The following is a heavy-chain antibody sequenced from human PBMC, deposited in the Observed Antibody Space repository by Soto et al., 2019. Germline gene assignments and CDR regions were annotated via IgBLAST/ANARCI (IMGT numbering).Heavy chain of an antibody. CDR1: GDSISNGDW. V-gene: IGHV4-4*02. Sequence: PSETLSLTCAVSGDSISNGDWWSWVRQPPGKGLEWIGAIHPSGDTNYNPSLKSRLTISVDNFKNLFSLKLSSVTAADTAVYYCARVAVVYGDSWG. D-gene: IGHD4-17*01. CDR2: IHPSGDT. CDR3: ARVAVVYGDS. J-gene: IGHJ5*01.